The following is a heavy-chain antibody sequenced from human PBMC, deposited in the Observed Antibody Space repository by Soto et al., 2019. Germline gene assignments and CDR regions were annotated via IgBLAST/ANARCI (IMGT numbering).Heavy chain of an antibody. V-gene: IGHV1-3*01. J-gene: IGHJ4*02. CDR2: INAGNGDT. Sequence: QVQLVQSGAEVKKPGASVRVSCRASGYTFTSYAIHWVRQAPGQRLEWMGWINAGNGDTKYSQKFQGRVTITRETSASIAYMELSSLKSEDTALYYCAREVASADYFFDYCGQGTLVTVSS. CDR3: AREVASADYFFDY. D-gene: IGHD2-21*02. CDR1: GYTFTSYA.